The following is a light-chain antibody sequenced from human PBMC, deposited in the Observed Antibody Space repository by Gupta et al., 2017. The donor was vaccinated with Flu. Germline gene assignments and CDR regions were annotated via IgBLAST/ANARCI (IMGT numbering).Light chain of an antibody. CDR3: QQSKSLPLT. CDR1: QGIRSW. J-gene: IGKJ4*01. Sequence: DIQMTQSPSSVSASIGDRVTITCRSSQGIRSWVAWSQQKPGKAPKILVYAASRLHSGVSSRFSGSGSGTXFTLTIXDLQPEDFATYDGQQSKSLPLTSGXGTKVEIK. V-gene: IGKV1-12*01. CDR2: AAS.